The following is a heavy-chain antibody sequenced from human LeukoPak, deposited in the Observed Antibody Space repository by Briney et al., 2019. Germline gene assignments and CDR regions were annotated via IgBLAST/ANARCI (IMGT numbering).Heavy chain of an antibody. J-gene: IGHJ4*02. Sequence: GGSLRLSCAASGFTFSNYNMNWVRQAPGKGLEWISSISSSSIYIYYADSVKGRFTISRDNSKSTLYLQMNSLRAEDTAVYYCAKDWGEYFDYVWGSFTSFDSWGQGTLVTVSS. D-gene: IGHD3-16*01. CDR1: GFTFSNYN. CDR2: ISSSSIYI. CDR3: AKDWGEYFDYVWGSFTSFDS. V-gene: IGHV3-21*04.